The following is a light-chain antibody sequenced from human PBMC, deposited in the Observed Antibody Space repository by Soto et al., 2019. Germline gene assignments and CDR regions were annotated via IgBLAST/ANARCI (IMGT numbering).Light chain of an antibody. CDR2: AAS. Sequence: TQMTQSPLSLSASLGEKIIITCRASRDVGSDVSWYQQKPGQAPKLVIYAASNLYTGVPSRFSGSGSGTDFTLKISRVEAEDVGVYYCMQALQTLITFGQGTRLEIK. V-gene: IGKV1-6*01. J-gene: IGKJ5*01. CDR1: RDVGSD. CDR3: MQALQTLIT.